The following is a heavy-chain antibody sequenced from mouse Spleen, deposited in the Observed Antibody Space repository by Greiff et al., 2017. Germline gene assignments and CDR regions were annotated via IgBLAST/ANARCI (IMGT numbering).Heavy chain of an antibody. CDR2: ISSGGGST. D-gene: IGHD1-1*01. CDR3: ARHYYYGTYWYFDV. V-gene: IGHV5-12-1*01. CDR1: GFAFSSYD. J-gene: IGHJ1*01. Sequence: EVKLVESGGGLVKPGGSLKLSCAASGFAFSSYDMSWVRQTPEKRLEWVAYISSGGGSTYYPDTVKGRFTISRDNAKNTLYLQMSSLKSEDTAMYYCARHYYYGTYWYFDVWGAGTTVTVSS.